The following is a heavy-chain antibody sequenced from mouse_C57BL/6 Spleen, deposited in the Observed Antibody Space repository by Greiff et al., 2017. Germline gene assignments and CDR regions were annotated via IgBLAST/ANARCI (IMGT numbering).Heavy chain of an antibody. CDR3: ARRYYDYDGGFDY. D-gene: IGHD2-4*01. CDR2: ISSGSSTI. J-gene: IGHJ2*01. Sequence: DVKLVESGGGLVKPGGSLNLSCAASGFTFSDYGMHWVRQAPEKGLEWVAYISSGSSTIYYAATVKGRFTISRDNAKNTLFLQMTSLRSEDTAMYYCARRYYDYDGGFDYWGQGTTLTVSS. CDR1: GFTFSDYG. V-gene: IGHV5-17*01.